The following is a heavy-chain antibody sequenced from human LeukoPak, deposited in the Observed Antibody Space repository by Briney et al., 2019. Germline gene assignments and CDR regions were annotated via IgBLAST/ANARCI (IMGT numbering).Heavy chain of an antibody. CDR3: AKDTSNYVHYYYYMDV. D-gene: IGHD4-11*01. J-gene: IGHJ6*03. Sequence: GGSLRLSCAASGFTFDDYAMHWVRQAPGKGLEWVSGTSWNSGSIGYADSVKGRFTISRDNAKNSLYLQMNSLRAEDTALYYCAKDTSNYVHYYYYMDVWGKGTTVTVSS. CDR1: GFTFDDYA. CDR2: TSWNSGSI. V-gene: IGHV3-9*01.